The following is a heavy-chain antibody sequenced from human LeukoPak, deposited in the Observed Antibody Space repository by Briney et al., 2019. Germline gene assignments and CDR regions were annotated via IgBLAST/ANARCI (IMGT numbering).Heavy chain of an antibody. J-gene: IGHJ6*02. CDR3: AKDHPHSSGYYDLYGMDV. CDR1: GFTFSSYA. CDR2: ISGSGGST. Sequence: GGSLRLSCAASGFTFSSYAMSWVRQAPGKGLEWVSAISGSGGSTYYADSAKGRFTISRDNSKNTLYLQMNSLRAEDTAVYYCAKDHPHSSGYYDLYGMDVWGQGTTVTVSS. D-gene: IGHD3-22*01. V-gene: IGHV3-23*01.